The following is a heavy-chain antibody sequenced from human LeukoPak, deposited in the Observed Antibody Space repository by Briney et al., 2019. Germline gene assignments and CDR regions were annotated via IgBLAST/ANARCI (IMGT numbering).Heavy chain of an antibody. V-gene: IGHV3-30*02. CDR1: GFTFSSYG. CDR3: AKGGIVVVPAAIPFDY. CDR2: IRYDGSNK. D-gene: IGHD2-2*01. Sequence: GGSLRLSCAASGFTFSSYGMHWVRQAPGKGLEWVAFIRYDGSNKYYADSVKGRFTISRDNSKNTLYLQMNSLRAEDTAVCYCAKGGIVVVPAAIPFDYWGQGTLVTVSS. J-gene: IGHJ4*02.